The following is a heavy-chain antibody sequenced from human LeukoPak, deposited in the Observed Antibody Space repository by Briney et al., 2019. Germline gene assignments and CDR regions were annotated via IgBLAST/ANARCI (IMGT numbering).Heavy chain of an antibody. V-gene: IGHV3-74*01. CDR1: GFTFSSYW. CDR3: ARDGGSYLPHDAFDI. CDR2: INSDGSST. D-gene: IGHD1-26*01. Sequence: PGGSLRLSCAASGFTFSSYWMHWVRQAPGEGLVWVSRINSDGSSTSYADSVKGRFTISRDNAKNTLYLQMNSLRAEDTAVYYCARDGGSYLPHDAFDIWGQGTMVTVSS. J-gene: IGHJ3*02.